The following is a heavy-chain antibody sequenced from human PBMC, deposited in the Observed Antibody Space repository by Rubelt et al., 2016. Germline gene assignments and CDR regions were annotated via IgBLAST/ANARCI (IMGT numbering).Heavy chain of an antibody. D-gene: IGHD2-21*01. CDR1: GGSFSGYY. V-gene: IGHV4-34*01. CDR2: INHSGST. J-gene: IGHJ1*01. Sequence: QVQLQQWGAGLLKPSETLSLTCAVYGGSFSGYYWSWIRQPPGKGLEWIGEINHSGSTNYNPSLSDGLTSYGGASNSRFVRELGSVTAAAPAVYYCAGGLGSCGDCYPAEYFQHWGQGTLVTVSS. CDR3: AGGLGSCGDCYPAEYFQH.